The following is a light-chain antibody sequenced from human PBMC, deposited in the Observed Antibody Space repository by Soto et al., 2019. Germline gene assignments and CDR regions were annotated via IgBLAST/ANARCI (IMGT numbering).Light chain of an antibody. CDR3: CSYAGTSYV. J-gene: IGLJ1*01. CDR1: SSDVGGYNY. V-gene: IGLV2-11*01. CDR2: DVS. Sequence: QSVLTQPRSVSGSPGQSVTISCTGTSSDVGGYNYVSWYQQHPGKAPKLMIYDVSKQPSGVPDRFSGSKSGNTASLTISGLQAEDEADYFCCSYAGTSYVFGTGTKLTVL.